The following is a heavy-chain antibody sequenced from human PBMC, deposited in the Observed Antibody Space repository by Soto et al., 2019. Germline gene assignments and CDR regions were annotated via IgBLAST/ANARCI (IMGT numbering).Heavy chain of an antibody. Sequence: GESLKISCKGSGYSFTSYWIGWVRQMPGKGLEWMGIIYPGDSDTRYSPSFQGQVTISADKSISTAYLRWSSLKASDTAMYYCARHQYCISTSCYDYYYYGMDVWGQGTTVTVS. CDR1: GYSFTSYW. CDR3: ARHQYCISTSCYDYYYYGMDV. CDR2: IYPGDSDT. D-gene: IGHD2-2*01. V-gene: IGHV5-51*01. J-gene: IGHJ6*02.